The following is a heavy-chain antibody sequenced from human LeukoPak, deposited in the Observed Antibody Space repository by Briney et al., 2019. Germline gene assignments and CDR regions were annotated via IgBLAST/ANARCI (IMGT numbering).Heavy chain of an antibody. V-gene: IGHV4-39*01. CDR1: GGSISSSSYY. CDR3: ARRRIAARPYYFDY. Sequence: WETLSLTGTVSGGSISSSSYYWGWIRQPPGKGLEWIGSIYYSGSTYYNPSLKSRVTISVDTSKNQFSLKLSSVTAADTAVYYCARRRIAARPYYFDYWGQGTLVTVSS. J-gene: IGHJ4*02. CDR2: IYYSGST. D-gene: IGHD6-6*01.